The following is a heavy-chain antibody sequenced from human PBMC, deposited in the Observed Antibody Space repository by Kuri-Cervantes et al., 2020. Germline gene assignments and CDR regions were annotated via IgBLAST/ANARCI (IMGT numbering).Heavy chain of an antibody. V-gene: IGHV1-3*01. CDR3: ARGGYSGPFDY. Sequence: ASVKVSCKASGGTFSSYAISWVRQAPGQRLEWMGWINAGNGNTKYSQKFQGRVTITRDTSASTAYMELSSLRSEDTAAYYCARGGYSGPFDYWGQGTLVTVSS. D-gene: IGHD5-12*01. J-gene: IGHJ4*02. CDR1: GGTFSSYA. CDR2: INAGNGNT.